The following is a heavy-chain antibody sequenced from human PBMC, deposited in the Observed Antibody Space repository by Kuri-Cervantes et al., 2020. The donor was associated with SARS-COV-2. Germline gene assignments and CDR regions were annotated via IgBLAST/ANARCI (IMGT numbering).Heavy chain of an antibody. Sequence: GESLKISCAASGFIVSSSYMSWVRQAPGKGLEWVAVISYDGSNKYYADSVKGRFTISRDNSKNTLYLQMNSLRAEDTAVYYCARDLFGGGGYYYGMDVWGQGTTVTVSS. CDR2: ISYDGSNK. D-gene: IGHD4-23*01. CDR1: GFIVSSSY. V-gene: IGHV3-30-3*01. CDR3: ARDLFGGGGYYYGMDV. J-gene: IGHJ6*02.